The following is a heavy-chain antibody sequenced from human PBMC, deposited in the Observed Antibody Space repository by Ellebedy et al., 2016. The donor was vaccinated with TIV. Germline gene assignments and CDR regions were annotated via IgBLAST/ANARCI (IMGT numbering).Heavy chain of an antibody. V-gene: IGHV1-2*02. D-gene: IGHD6-19*01. CDR1: GYTFTGYY. J-gene: IGHJ4*02. CDR3: ARDDLQWLVDY. CDR2: INPKTGST. Sequence: AASVKVSCKASGYTFTGYYIQWVRQAPGQGLEWMGWINPKTGSTNYAQRFQGRVTMTRDTSISTAYMELSNLRSDDTAVYFCARDDLQWLVDYWGQGTLVTVSS.